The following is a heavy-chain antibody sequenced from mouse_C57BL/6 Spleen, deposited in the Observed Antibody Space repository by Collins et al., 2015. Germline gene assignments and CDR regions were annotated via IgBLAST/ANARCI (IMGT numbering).Heavy chain of an antibody. Sequence: EVQLVESGGGLVKPGGSLKLSCAASGFTFSSYAMSWVRQTPEKRLEWVAYISSGGDYIYYADTVKGRFTISRDNARNTLYLQMSSLKSEDTAMYYCTRNQIYYDYDGAWFAYWGQGTLVTVSA. J-gene: IGHJ3*01. D-gene: IGHD2-4*01. CDR2: ISSGGDYI. CDR3: TRNQIYYDYDGAWFAY. V-gene: IGHV5-9-1*02. CDR1: GFTFSSYA.